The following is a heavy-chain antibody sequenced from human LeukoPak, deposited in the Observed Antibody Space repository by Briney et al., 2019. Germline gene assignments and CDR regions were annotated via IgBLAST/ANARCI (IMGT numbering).Heavy chain of an antibody. CDR2: ISSSGSTI. V-gene: IGHV3-48*03. CDR3: ARGLVVVVTALDY. Sequence: GGSLRLSCAASGFTFSSYEMNWVRQAPGKGLEWVSYISSSGSTIYYADSVKGRFTISRDNAKNSLYLQMNSLRAEDTAVYYCARGLVVVVTALDYWGQGTLVTVSS. J-gene: IGHJ4*02. CDR1: GFTFSSYE. D-gene: IGHD2-21*02.